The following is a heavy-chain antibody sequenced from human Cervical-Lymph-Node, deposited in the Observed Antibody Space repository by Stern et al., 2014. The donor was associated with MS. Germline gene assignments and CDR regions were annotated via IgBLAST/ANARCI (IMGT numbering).Heavy chain of an antibody. D-gene: IGHD3-16*01. CDR2: IYPGDSDT. V-gene: IGHV5-51*03. CDR1: GYSFSNFW. J-gene: IGHJ2*01. CDR3: AKTLSGGSRYFDL. Sequence: EVQLVESGAEVKKPGESLKISCKGSGYSFSNFWIGWVRQMPGKGLEGMGIIYPGDSDTKYSPSFQGQAPFLPDHTRRTPFLQWSSLKASDTAIYYCAKTLSGGSRYFDLWGRGTLVTVSS.